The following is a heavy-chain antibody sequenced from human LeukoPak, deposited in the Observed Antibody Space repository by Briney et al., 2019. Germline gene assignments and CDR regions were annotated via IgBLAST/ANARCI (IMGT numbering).Heavy chain of an antibody. V-gene: IGHV1-2*02. CDR3: ARSRVGYCSGASCYVGGY. CDR1: GYTFTGYY. CDR2: INPNSGGT. D-gene: IGHD2-15*01. J-gene: IGHJ4*02. Sequence: GASVKVSCKASGYTFTGYYMHWVRQAPGQGLEWMGWINPNSGGTNCAQKFQGRVTMTSDTSISTAYMELSRLRSDDTAVYYCARSRVGYCSGASCYVGGYWGQGTLVTVSS.